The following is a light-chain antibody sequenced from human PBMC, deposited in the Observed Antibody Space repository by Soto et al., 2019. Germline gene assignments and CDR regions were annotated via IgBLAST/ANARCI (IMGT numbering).Light chain of an antibody. Sequence: EIVLTQSPGTLSLSPGERATLSGRSSQSVSSSYLAWYQQKPGQAPRLLIYGAYSRATGITDRFSGSGSGTDFTLTISSLEPEDFAVYYCQPYGSSPWTFGPGTKVEIK. CDR1: QSVSSSY. CDR3: QPYGSSPWT. J-gene: IGKJ1*01. CDR2: GAY. V-gene: IGKV3-20*01.